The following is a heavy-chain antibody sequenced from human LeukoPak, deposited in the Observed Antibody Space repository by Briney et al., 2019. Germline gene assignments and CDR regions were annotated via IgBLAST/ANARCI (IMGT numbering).Heavy chain of an antibody. CDR3: ARDLNYNFDY. V-gene: IGHV3-74*01. Sequence: GGSLRLSCVASGFAFSHHYMHWVRQAPGKGLVWVSRIDIDGNTNYADSVKGRFTISRDNTKDTVYLQMNSLRAEDTAVYYCARDLNYNFDYWGQGALVTVSS. CDR2: IDIDGNT. CDR1: GFAFSHHY. J-gene: IGHJ4*02. D-gene: IGHD5-24*01.